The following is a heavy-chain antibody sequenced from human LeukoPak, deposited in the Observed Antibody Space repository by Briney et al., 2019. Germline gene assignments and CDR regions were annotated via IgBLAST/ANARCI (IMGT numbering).Heavy chain of an antibody. CDR2: ISSSGSTI. D-gene: IGHD2-2*01. Sequence: PGGSLRLSCAASGFTFSDYYMSWIRQAPGKGLEWVSYISSSGSTIYYADSVKGRFTISRDNAKNSLYLQMNSLRAEDTAVYYCARDELEYQLLYYYYYMDVWGKGTTVTVSS. CDR3: ARDELEYQLLYYYYYMDV. CDR1: GFTFSDYY. V-gene: IGHV3-11*04. J-gene: IGHJ6*03.